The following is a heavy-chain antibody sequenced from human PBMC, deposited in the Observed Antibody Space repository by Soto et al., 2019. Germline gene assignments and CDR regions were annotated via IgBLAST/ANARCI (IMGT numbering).Heavy chain of an antibody. V-gene: IGHV4-4*07. CDR3: ARDIVVVPAATHYYYYGMDV. CDR2: IYTSGST. D-gene: IGHD2-2*01. J-gene: IGHJ6*02. Sequence: SETLSPTCTVSGGSISSYYWSWIRQPAGKGLEWIGRIYTSGSTNYNPSLKSRVTMSVDTSKNQFSLKLSSVTAADTAVYYCARDIVVVPAATHYYYYGMDVWGQGTTVTVSS. CDR1: GGSISSYY.